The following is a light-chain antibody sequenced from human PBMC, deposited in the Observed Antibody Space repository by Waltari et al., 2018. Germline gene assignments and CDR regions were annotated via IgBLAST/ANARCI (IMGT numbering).Light chain of an antibody. CDR2: DAS. CDR3: SSFTSSSTWV. CDR1: TSDVGVYNH. Sequence: QSALTQPASVSGSPGQSITISCTGTTSDVGVYNHVSWYQQHPGKAPKLMIYDASNRPSGVSNRFSGSKSGNTASLTISGLQAEDEADYYCSSFTSSSTWVFGGGTKLTVL. V-gene: IGLV2-14*01. J-gene: IGLJ3*02.